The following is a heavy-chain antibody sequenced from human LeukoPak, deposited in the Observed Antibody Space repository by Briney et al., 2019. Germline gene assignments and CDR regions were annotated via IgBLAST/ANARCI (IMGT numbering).Heavy chain of an antibody. CDR1: GFTFSSYS. CDR2: IWYDGSNK. CDR3: TKEDSSYSFGRV. D-gene: IGHD5-18*01. V-gene: IGHV3-33*06. J-gene: IGHJ4*02. Sequence: GGSLRLSCAASGFTFSSYSMNWVRQAPGKGLEWVAVIWYDGSNKYYADSVKGRFIISRDNSKNTLYLQMNSLRAEDTALYYCTKEDSSYSFGRVWGQGTLVTVSS.